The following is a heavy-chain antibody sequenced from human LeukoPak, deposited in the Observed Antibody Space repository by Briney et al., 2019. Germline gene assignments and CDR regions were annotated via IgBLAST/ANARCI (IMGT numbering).Heavy chain of an antibody. D-gene: IGHD5-24*01. V-gene: IGHV3-7*01. CDR2: MKQDGSEK. Sequence: GGSLRLSCAASEFTFSDYYMSWIRQAPGKGLEWVANMKQDGSEKYYVDSVKGRFTISRDNAKNSLYLQMNSLSAEDTAIYYCARDRRDGSNVLDYWGQGTLVTVSS. CDR3: ARDRRDGSNVLDY. CDR1: EFTFSDYY. J-gene: IGHJ4*02.